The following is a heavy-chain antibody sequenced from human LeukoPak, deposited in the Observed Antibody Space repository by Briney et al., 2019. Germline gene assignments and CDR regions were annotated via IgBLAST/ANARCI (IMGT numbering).Heavy chain of an antibody. J-gene: IGHJ3*02. CDR2: ISGSGGST. CDR1: GFTFSSYA. CDR3: AKAALGIAAAELDAFDI. Sequence: GGSLRLSCAASGFTFSSYAMSWVRQAPGKGLEWVSAISGSGGSTYYADSVKGRFTISRDNSKNTLYLQMNSLRAEDTAVYYCAKAALGIAAAELDAFDIWGQGTMVTVSS. D-gene: IGHD6-13*01. V-gene: IGHV3-23*01.